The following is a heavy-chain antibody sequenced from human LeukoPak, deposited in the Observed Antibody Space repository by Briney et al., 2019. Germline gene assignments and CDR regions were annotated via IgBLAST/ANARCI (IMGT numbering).Heavy chain of an antibody. CDR2: ISSSGSTI. CDR1: GFTFSDYY. Sequence: PGRSLRLSCAASGFTFSDYYMSWIRQAPGKGLEWVSYISSSGSTIYYADSVKGRFTISRDNAKNSLYLQMNSLRAEDTAVYYCASRGVEYCGGDCYSNWFDPWGQGTLVTVSS. D-gene: IGHD2-21*01. J-gene: IGHJ5*02. V-gene: IGHV3-11*04. CDR3: ASRGVEYCGGDCYSNWFDP.